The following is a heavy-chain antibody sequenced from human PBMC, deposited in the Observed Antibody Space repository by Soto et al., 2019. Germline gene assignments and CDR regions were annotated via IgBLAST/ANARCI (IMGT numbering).Heavy chain of an antibody. D-gene: IGHD2-15*01. J-gene: IGHJ5*02. CDR2: ISPGSRYP. Sequence: LRLSCAGSGFTFGDSYMGWIRQAPGKGLEWLSYISPGSRYPAYADSVKGRFTISRDNAKRSLYLQMMSLTAEDTAIYYCVRGGGGGLFDPWGQGTMVTVSS. CDR1: GFTFGDSY. V-gene: IGHV3-11*06. CDR3: VRGGGGGLFDP.